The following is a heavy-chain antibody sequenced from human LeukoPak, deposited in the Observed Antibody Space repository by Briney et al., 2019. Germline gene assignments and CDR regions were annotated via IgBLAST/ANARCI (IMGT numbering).Heavy chain of an antibody. Sequence: GGSLRLSCAASGFTFSSYAMHWVRQAPGKGLEWVSSISSSSSYIYYADSVKGRFTISRDNAKNSLYLQMNSLRAEDTAVYYCAREAVTRAHPVDYWGQGTLVTVSS. V-gene: IGHV3-21*01. J-gene: IGHJ4*02. CDR3: AREAVTRAHPVDY. CDR1: GFTFSSYA. D-gene: IGHD4-17*01. CDR2: ISSSSSYI.